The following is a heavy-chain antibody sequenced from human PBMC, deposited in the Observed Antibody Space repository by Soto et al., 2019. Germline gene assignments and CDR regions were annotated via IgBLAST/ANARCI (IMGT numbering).Heavy chain of an antibody. J-gene: IGHJ5*02. CDR2: ISAYNGNT. Sequence: QVQLVQSGAEVKKPGASVKVSCKASGYTFTSYGISWVRQAPGQGLEWMGWISAYNGNTNYAQKLQGRVTMTTDTSSSTANMELRSLRSDDTAVYYCARDGYSSGSYLNWFDPWGQGTLVTVS. V-gene: IGHV1-18*01. D-gene: IGHD6-19*01. CDR1: GYTFTSYG. CDR3: ARDGYSSGSYLNWFDP.